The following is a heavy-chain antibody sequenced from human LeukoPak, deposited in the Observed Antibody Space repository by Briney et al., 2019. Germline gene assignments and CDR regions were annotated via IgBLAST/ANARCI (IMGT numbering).Heavy chain of an antibody. Sequence: SETLSLTCTVCGGSISSYYWSWIRRPPGKGLEWIGYIYYSGSTNYNPSLKSRVTISVDTSKNQFSLKLSSVTAADTAVYYCARDKASATKNYYMDVWGKGTTVTVSS. CDR3: ARDKASATKNYYMDV. V-gene: IGHV4-59*01. CDR1: GGSISSYY. J-gene: IGHJ6*03. CDR2: IYYSGST. D-gene: IGHD3-3*01.